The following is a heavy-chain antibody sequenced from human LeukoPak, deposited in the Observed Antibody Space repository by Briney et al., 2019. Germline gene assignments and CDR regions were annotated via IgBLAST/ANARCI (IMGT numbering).Heavy chain of an antibody. CDR2: IGYDGSNK. Sequence: GGSLRLSCTASGFTFNTYGMHWVRQAPGKGLKWVAFIGYDGSNKYYGESGKGRFTISRDNSKNTLYLQMNSLRAEDTAVYYCAKVRGNYDFWSGFDYWGQGTLVTVSS. D-gene: IGHD3-3*01. J-gene: IGHJ4*02. CDR1: GFTFNTYG. V-gene: IGHV3-30*02. CDR3: AKVRGNYDFWSGFDY.